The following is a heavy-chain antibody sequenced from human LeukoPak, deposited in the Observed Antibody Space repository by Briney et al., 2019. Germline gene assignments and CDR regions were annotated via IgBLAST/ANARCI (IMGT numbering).Heavy chain of an antibody. Sequence: GFLRLSCAASGFTFSSYEMNWVRPAPGKGLEWVSYIRSSSSTIYYADSVKGRFTISRDNAKNSLYLQMNSLRDEDTAVYYCATGGGYYYDVRGFDYWGQGTLVTASS. D-gene: IGHD3-22*01. V-gene: IGHV3-48*03. CDR2: IRSSSSTI. CDR3: ATGGGYYYDVRGFDY. J-gene: IGHJ4*02. CDR1: GFTFSSYE.